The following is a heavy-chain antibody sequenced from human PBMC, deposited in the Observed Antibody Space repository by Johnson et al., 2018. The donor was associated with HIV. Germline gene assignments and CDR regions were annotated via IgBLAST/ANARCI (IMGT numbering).Heavy chain of an antibody. D-gene: IGHD3-22*01. J-gene: IGHJ3*02. CDR1: GFTFSSYW. Sequence: VQLVESGGGVVQPGRSLRLSCAASGFTFSSYWMSWVRQAPGKGLEWVANIKQDGSEKYYVDSVKGRFTISRENAKNSLYLQMNSLRAGDTAVYYCARVSGLTFGAFDIWGQGTMVTVSS. V-gene: IGHV3-7*01. CDR3: ARVSGLTFGAFDI. CDR2: IKQDGSEK.